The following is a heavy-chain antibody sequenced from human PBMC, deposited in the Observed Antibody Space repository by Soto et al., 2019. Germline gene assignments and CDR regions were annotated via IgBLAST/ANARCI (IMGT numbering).Heavy chain of an antibody. CDR2: IIPIFGTA. CDR1: GGTFSSYA. Sequence: GASVKVSCKASGGTFSSYAISWVRQAPGQGLEWMGGIIPIFGTANYAQKFQGRVTITADESTSTAYMELSSLRSEDTAVYYCARSGYSSSWYPGPTYYYYYGMDVWGQGPTVTVSS. V-gene: IGHV1-69*13. CDR3: ARSGYSSSWYPGPTYYYYYGMDV. J-gene: IGHJ6*02. D-gene: IGHD6-13*01.